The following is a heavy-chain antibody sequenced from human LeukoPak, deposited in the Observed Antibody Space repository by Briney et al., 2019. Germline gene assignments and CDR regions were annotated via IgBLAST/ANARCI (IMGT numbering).Heavy chain of an antibody. V-gene: IGHV3-21*04. J-gene: IGHJ4*02. CDR1: GFTFSSYS. CDR2: ISSSSSYI. Sequence: GGSLRLSCAASGFTFSSYSMNWVRQAPGKGLGWVSSISSSSSYIYYADSVKGRFTISRDNAKNSLYLQMNSLRAEDTALYYCAKANYRVATADFDYWGQGTLVTVSS. D-gene: IGHD5-12*01. CDR3: AKANYRVATADFDY.